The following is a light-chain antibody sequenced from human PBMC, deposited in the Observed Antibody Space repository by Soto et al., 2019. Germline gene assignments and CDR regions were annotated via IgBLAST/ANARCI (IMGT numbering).Light chain of an antibody. CDR1: QSRLHSHGYNY. V-gene: IGKV2-28*01. Sequence: DSVMTQSPLSLPVTPGEPASISCRSSQSRLHSHGYNYLDWYLQKPGQSPQLLIYLGSNRASGVPDRFSGSGSGTDFTLKISRVKAEDVGVYYCMQALQTPKTFGPGTKVDIK. CDR3: MQALQTPKT. CDR2: LGS. J-gene: IGKJ3*01.